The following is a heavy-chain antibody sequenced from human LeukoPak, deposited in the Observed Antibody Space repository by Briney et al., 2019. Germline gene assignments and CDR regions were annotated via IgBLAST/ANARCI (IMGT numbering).Heavy chain of an antibody. CDR1: GFTFSRYE. CDR2: ISSSGSII. CDR3: ARDRALWYFDL. Sequence: GGSLRLSCAASGFTFSRYELNWVRQAPGKGLEWVSYISSSGSIIYYADSVKGRFTISRDNAKNTLYLQVNSLRAEDTAVYYCARDRALWYFDLWGRGTLVTVSS. V-gene: IGHV3-48*03. J-gene: IGHJ2*01.